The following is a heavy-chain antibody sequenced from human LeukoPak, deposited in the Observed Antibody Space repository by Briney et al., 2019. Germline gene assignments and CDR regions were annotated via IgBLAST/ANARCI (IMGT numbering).Heavy chain of an antibody. CDR2: IYSGGST. D-gene: IGHD3-3*01. CDR1: GFTVSSNY. V-gene: IGHV3-53*01. Sequence: GGSLRLSCAASGFTVSSNYMSWVRQAPGKGLEWVSVIYSGGSTYYADSVKGRFTISRYNSKNTLYLQMNSLRAEDTAVYYCARANTYYDFWKAFDYWGQGTLVTVSS. CDR3: ARANTYYDFWKAFDY. J-gene: IGHJ4*02.